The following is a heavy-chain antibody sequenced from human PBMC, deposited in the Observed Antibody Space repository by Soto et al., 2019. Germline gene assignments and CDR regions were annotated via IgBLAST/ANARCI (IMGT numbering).Heavy chain of an antibody. CDR1: GGSISSYY. D-gene: IGHD2-2*01. J-gene: IGHJ4*02. Sequence: SETLSLTCTVPGGSISSYYWSWIRQPPGKGLEWIGYIYYSGSTNYNPSLKSRVTISVDTSKNQFSLKLSSVTAADTAVYYCARVNGCSSTSCYLYGYFDYWGQGTLVTVSS. V-gene: IGHV4-59*01. CDR3: ARVNGCSSTSCYLYGYFDY. CDR2: IYYSGST.